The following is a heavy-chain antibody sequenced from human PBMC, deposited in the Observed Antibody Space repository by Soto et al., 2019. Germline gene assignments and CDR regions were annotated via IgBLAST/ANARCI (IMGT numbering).Heavy chain of an antibody. Sequence: EVQLLESGGGLVQPGGSLRLSCAASGFTFSSYAMSWVRQAPGKGLEWVSAISGSGGSTYYADSVKGRFTISRDNYENTLYLQMNSLRAEDTAVYYCAKDGRDIVVVPAAPRDAFDIWGQGTMVTVSS. CDR2: ISGSGGST. V-gene: IGHV3-23*01. D-gene: IGHD2-2*01. CDR3: AKDGRDIVVVPAAPRDAFDI. J-gene: IGHJ3*02. CDR1: GFTFSSYA.